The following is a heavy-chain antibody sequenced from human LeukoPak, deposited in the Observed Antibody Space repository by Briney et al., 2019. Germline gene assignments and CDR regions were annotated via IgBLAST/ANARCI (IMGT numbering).Heavy chain of an antibody. V-gene: IGHV4-31*03. J-gene: IGHJ4*02. D-gene: IGHD4-23*01. CDR2: IYYSGST. CDR1: GGSISSGGYY. Sequence: SETLSLTCTVSGGSISSGGYYWSWIRQHPGKGLEWIGCIYYSGSTNYNPSLKSRVTISVDTSKNQFSLKLSSVTAADTAVYYCARENIGDYGGNKSFDYWGQGTLVTVSS. CDR3: ARENIGDYGGNKSFDY.